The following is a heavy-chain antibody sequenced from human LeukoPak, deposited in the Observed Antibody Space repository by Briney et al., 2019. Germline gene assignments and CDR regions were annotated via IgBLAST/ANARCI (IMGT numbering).Heavy chain of an antibody. CDR1: GYTFAAHY. Sequence: ASVKVSCKASGYTFAAHYTHWVRQAPGQGLEWMGWITPNNGVTKYAQKFQGRVTMTWDTSISTAYMELRSLRSDDTAVYYCARGKQQLVGGYNWFDPWGQGTLVTVSS. CDR2: ITPNNGVT. CDR3: ARGKQQLVGGYNWFDP. V-gene: IGHV1-2*02. J-gene: IGHJ5*02. D-gene: IGHD6-13*01.